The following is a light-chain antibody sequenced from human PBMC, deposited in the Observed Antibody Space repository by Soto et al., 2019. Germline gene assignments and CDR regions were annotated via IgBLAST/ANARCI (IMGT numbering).Light chain of an antibody. CDR3: QVWDSSSDR. CDR2: YDS. V-gene: IGLV3-21*04. Sequence: SYELTQPPSVSVAPGKTARITCGGNNIGSKSVHWYQQKPGQAPVLVIYYDSDRPSGIPERFSGSNSGNTATLTISRVEAGDEADYYCQVWDSSSDRFGGGTKLTV. J-gene: IGLJ2*01. CDR1: NIGSKS.